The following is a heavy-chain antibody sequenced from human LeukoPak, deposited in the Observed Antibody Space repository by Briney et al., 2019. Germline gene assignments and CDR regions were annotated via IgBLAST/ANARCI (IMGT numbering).Heavy chain of an antibody. Sequence: SETLSLTCAVYGGSFSGYYWSWIRQPPGKGLEWIGEINHSGSTNYNPSLKSRVTISVDTSKNQFSLKLSSVTAADTAVYYCARSAVVVPAAMHYYCGMDVWGKGTTVTVSS. CDR1: GGSFSGYY. J-gene: IGHJ6*04. CDR3: ARSAVVVPAAMHYYCGMDV. D-gene: IGHD2-2*01. CDR2: INHSGST. V-gene: IGHV4-34*01.